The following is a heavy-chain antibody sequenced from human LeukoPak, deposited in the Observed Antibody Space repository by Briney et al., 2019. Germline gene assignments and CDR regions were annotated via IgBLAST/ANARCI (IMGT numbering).Heavy chain of an antibody. CDR1: GGSISSGDYY. Sequence: SETLSLTCTVSGGSISSGDYYWSWIRQPPGKGLEWIGYIYYSGSTNYNPSLKSRVTISVDTSKNQFSLKLSSVTAADTAVYYCARDPGPSKWLLWGRGTLVTVSS. CDR3: ARDPGPSKWLL. V-gene: IGHV4-61*08. J-gene: IGHJ4*02. CDR2: IYYSGST. D-gene: IGHD5-12*01.